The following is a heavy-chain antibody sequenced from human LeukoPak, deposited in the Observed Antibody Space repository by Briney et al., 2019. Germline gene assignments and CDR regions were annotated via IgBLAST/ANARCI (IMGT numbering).Heavy chain of an antibody. CDR3: ATGSVRYSASWYSQEGDY. CDR1: GFTFTRYW. CDR2: INTDGSST. J-gene: IGHJ4*02. D-gene: IGHD6-13*01. Sequence: GGSLRLSCAASGFTFTRYWMHWVRQAPGKGLVWVSRINTDGSSTAYADSVKGRFTISRDNSKNTLYLQMNSLRAEDTAVYYCATGSVRYSASWYSQEGDYWGQGTLATVSS. V-gene: IGHV3-74*01.